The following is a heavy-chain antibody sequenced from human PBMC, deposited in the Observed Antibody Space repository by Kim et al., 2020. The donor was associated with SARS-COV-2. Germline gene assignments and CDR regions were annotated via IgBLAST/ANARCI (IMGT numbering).Heavy chain of an antibody. Sequence: STSYAQKFQGRVTMTRDTSTSTVYMELSSLRSEDTAVYYCAREQLPFDYWGQGTLVTVSS. CDR3: AREQLPFDY. J-gene: IGHJ4*02. D-gene: IGHD6-6*01. CDR2: ST. V-gene: IGHV1-46*01.